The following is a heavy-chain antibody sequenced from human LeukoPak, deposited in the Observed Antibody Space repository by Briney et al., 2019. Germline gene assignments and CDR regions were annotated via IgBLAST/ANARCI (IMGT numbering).Heavy chain of an antibody. CDR1: GFTFRNYE. J-gene: IGHJ4*02. D-gene: IGHD3-10*01. Sequence: GGSLRLSCAGSGFTFRNYEMNWVRQAPGKGLEWVSHISRDGSTVYYRDSVKGRFTISRDNVKNSLYLHMNSLRVEDTGVYYCARDLGDWYSSGFDDWGQGSLVIVSS. CDR3: ARDLGDWYSSGFDD. CDR2: ISRDGSTV. V-gene: IGHV3-48*03.